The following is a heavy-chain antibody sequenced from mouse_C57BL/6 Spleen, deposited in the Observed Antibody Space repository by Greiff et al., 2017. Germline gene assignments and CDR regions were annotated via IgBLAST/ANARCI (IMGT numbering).Heavy chain of an antibody. CDR2: ISSGGSYT. V-gene: IGHV5-6*01. CDR3: ARGGLRLYFDY. CDR1: GFTFSSYG. D-gene: IGHD2-4*01. J-gene: IGHJ2*01. Sequence: VQLKESGGDLVKPGGSLKLSCAASGFTFSSYGMSWVRQTPDKRLEWVATISSGGSYTYYPDSVKGRFTISRDNAKNTLYLQMSSLKSEDTAMYYCARGGLRLYFDYWGQGTTLTVSS.